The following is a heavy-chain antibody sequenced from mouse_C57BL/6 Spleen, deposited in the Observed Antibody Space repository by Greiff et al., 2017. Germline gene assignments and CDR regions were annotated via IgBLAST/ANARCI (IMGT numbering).Heavy chain of an antibody. J-gene: IGHJ3*01. CDR2: MDPENGDT. CDR1: GFNIKDDY. CDR3: TTLGAWFAY. Sequence: VQLQQSGAELVRPGASVKLSCTASGFNIKDDYMHWVKQRPEQGLEWIGWMDPENGDTEYASKFQGKATITADTSSNTAYLQLSSLTSEDTAVYYCTTLGAWFAYWGQGTLVTVSA. D-gene: IGHD4-1*01. V-gene: IGHV14-4*01.